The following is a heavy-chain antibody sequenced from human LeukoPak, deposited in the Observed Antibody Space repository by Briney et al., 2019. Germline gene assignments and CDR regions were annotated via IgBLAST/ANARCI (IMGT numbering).Heavy chain of an antibody. D-gene: IGHD2-2*01. CDR1: GFTFTGYA. J-gene: IGHJ4*02. V-gene: IGHV1-3*01. CDR3: ARDFGCSSTSCYPFDY. Sequence: GASVKVSCKASGFTFTGYAMHWVRQAPGQRFEWMGWINAGTGDTKYSQKFQGRVTMTTDTSTSTAYMELRSLRSDDTAVYYCARDFGCSSTSCYPFDYWGQGTLVTVSS. CDR2: INAGTGDT.